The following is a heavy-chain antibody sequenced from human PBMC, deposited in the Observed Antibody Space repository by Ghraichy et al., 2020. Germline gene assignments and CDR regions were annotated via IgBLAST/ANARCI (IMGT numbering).Heavy chain of an antibody. CDR2: INHSGST. CDR1: GGSFSGYY. CDR3: ARSNQYYYGSGSYYNLGWFDP. D-gene: IGHD3-10*01. V-gene: IGHV4-34*01. J-gene: IGHJ5*02. Sequence: SETLSLTCAVYGGSFSGYYWSWIRQPPGKGLEWIGEINHSGSTNYNPSLKSRVTISVDTSKNQFSLKLSSVTAADTAVYYCARSNQYYYGSGSYYNLGWFDPWGQGTLVTVSS.